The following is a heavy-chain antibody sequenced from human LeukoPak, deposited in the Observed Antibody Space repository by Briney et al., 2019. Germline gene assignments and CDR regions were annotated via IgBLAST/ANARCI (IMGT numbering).Heavy chain of an antibody. J-gene: IGHJ4*01. D-gene: IGHD5-18*01. CDR2: IIPMFGTV. V-gene: IGHV1-69*06. Sequence: SVKVSCKASGGTFSSFAISWVRQAPGQGLEWMGEIIPMFGTVNYARKFRGRVTITADKSTSTAYMELSSLRSEDTAVYSCARDWGYSFGAGYWGQGTLVTVSS. CDR3: ARDWGYSFGAGY. CDR1: GGTFSSFA.